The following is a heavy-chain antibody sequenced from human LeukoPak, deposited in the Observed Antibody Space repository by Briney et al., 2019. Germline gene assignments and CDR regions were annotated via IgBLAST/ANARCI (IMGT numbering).Heavy chain of an antibody. J-gene: IGHJ4*02. CDR1: GGTFSSYA. CDR2: IIPIFGTA. Sequence: SSVEVSCKASGGTFSSYAISWVRQAPGQGLEWMGGIIPIFGTANYAQKFQGRVTITADESTSTAYMELSSLRSEDTAVYYCASYDSSGYSHRYWGQGTLVTVSS. CDR3: ASYDSSGYSHRY. V-gene: IGHV1-69*01. D-gene: IGHD3-22*01.